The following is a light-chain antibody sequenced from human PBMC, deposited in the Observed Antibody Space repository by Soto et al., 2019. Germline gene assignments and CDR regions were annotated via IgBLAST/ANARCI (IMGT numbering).Light chain of an antibody. Sequence: QSVLTQSPSASASLGASVKLTYTLSSGHSSYAIAWHQLQPEKGPRYLMKLNSDGSHSKGDGIPDRFSGSSSGAERYLTISSLQSEDEADYYCQTWGTGNVVFGGGTKLTVL. J-gene: IGLJ2*01. CDR1: SGHSSYA. CDR2: LNSDGSH. V-gene: IGLV4-69*01. CDR3: QTWGTGNVV.